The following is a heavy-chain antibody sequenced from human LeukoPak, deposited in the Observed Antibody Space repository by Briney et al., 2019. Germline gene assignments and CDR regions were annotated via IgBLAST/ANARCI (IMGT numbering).Heavy chain of an antibody. CDR2: INHSGST. D-gene: IGHD3-10*01. CDR3: ARSGPMVRDRRYYYYYYYMDV. J-gene: IGHJ6*03. Sequence: SETLPLTCAVYGGSFSGYYWSWIRQPPGKGLEWIGEINHSGSTNYNPSLKSRVTISVDTSKNQFSLKLSSVTAADTAVYYCARSGPMVRDRRYYYYYYYMDVWGKGTTVTVSS. V-gene: IGHV4-34*01. CDR1: GGSFSGYY.